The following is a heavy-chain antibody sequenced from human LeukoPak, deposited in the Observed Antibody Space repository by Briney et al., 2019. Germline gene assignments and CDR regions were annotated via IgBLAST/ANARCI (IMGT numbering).Heavy chain of an antibody. CDR1: GLSFRSYG. Sequence: PGRSLRLSCAASGLSFRSYGMHWVRQAPGKGLEWVAVISYDGSNKYYADSVKGRFTISRDNSKNTLYLQMNSLRAEDTAVYYCATSTIQTFYYFDYWGQGTLVTVSS. V-gene: IGHV3-30*19. CDR3: ATSTIQTFYYFDY. J-gene: IGHJ4*02. CDR2: ISYDGSNK. D-gene: IGHD5-24*01.